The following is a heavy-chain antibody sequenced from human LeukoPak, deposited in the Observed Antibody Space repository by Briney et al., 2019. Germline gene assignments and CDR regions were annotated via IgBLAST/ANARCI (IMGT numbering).Heavy chain of an antibody. V-gene: IGHV3-7*01. D-gene: IGHD3-10*01. CDR3: ARAISGGFGELLVLTFDY. CDR1: GFTFSSYW. Sequence: GGSLRLSCAASGFTFSSYWMSWVRQAPGKGLEWVANIKQDGSEKYYVGSVKGRFTISRDNAKNSLYLQMNSLRAEDTAVYYCARAISGGFGELLVLTFDYWGQGTLVTVSS. J-gene: IGHJ4*02. CDR2: IKQDGSEK.